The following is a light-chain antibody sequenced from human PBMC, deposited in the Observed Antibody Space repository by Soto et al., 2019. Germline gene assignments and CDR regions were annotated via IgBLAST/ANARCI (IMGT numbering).Light chain of an antibody. CDR2: LEGSGSY. V-gene: IGLV4-60*03. CDR1: SGHSSDI. J-gene: IGLJ3*02. Sequence: QLVLTQSSSASASLGSSVKLTCTLSSGHSSDIIAWHQQQPGKAPRYLMKLEGSGSYNKGSGVPDRLSGSSSGADRYLTISNLQSEDEADYYCETWDSNPRVFGGGTKLTVL. CDR3: ETWDSNPRV.